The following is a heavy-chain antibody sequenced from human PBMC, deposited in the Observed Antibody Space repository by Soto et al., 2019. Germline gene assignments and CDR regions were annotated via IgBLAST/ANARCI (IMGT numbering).Heavy chain of an antibody. CDR1: GYTFTSYG. Sequence: ASVKVSCKASGYTFTSYGISWVRQAPGQGLEWMGWISAYNRNTNYAQKLQGRVTMTTDTSTSTAYMELRSLRSDDTAVYYCARAYRLRLGELSLLGAFDIWGQGTMVTVSS. D-gene: IGHD3-16*02. V-gene: IGHV1-18*04. J-gene: IGHJ3*02. CDR2: ISAYNRNT. CDR3: ARAYRLRLGELSLLGAFDI.